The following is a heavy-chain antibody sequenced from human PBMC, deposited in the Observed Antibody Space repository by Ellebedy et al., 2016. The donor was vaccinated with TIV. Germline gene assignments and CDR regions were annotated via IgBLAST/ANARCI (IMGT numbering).Heavy chain of an antibody. CDR3: ARGGHDYGDYVNY. Sequence: GESLKISCAASGFTFSSYAMHWVRQAPGKGLEWVAVISYDGSNKYYADSVKGRFTISRDNSKNTLYLQMNSLRAEDTAVYYCARGGHDYGDYVNYWGQGTLVTVSS. CDR1: GFTFSSYA. CDR2: ISYDGSNK. J-gene: IGHJ4*02. V-gene: IGHV3-30-3*01. D-gene: IGHD4-17*01.